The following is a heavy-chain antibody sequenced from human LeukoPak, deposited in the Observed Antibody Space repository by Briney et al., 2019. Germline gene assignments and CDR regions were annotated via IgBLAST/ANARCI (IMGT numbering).Heavy chain of an antibody. CDR3: AKSGSPWTSGWDNYFDY. CDR1: GLTVSSNY. D-gene: IGHD6-19*01. J-gene: IGHJ4*02. V-gene: IGHV3-53*01. Sequence: GGSLRLSCAASGLTVSSNYMSWVRQAPGKGLEWVSVIYIGGSTDYADSVKGRFTISRDNSKNTLYLQMNSLRAEDTAVYYCAKSGSPWTSGWDNYFDYWGQGTLVTVSS. CDR2: IYIGGST.